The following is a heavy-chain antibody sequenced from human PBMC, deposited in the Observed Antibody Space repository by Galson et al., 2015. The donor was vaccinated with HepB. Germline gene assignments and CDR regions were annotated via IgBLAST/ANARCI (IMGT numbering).Heavy chain of an antibody. CDR1: GGSISSGGYY. D-gene: IGHD3-22*01. Sequence: TLSLTCTVSGGSISSGGYYWSWIRQHPGKGLEWIGYIYYSGSTYYNPSLKSRVTISVDTSKNQFSLKLSSVTAADTAVYYCARDWGGGYYDSSGYYYGLLGYWGQGTLVTVSS. CDR3: ARDWGGGYYDSSGYYYGLLGY. J-gene: IGHJ4*02. V-gene: IGHV4-31*03. CDR2: IYYSGST.